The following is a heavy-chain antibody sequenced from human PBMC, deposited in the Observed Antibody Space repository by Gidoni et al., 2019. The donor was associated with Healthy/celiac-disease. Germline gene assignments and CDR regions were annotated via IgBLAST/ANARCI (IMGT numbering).Heavy chain of an antibody. Sequence: QVQLQQWGAGLLKPSEPLSLSCAVYGGSFSGYYWCWIRQPPGKGLEWFGEINHSGSTNYNPSLKSRVTISVDTSKNQFSLKLSSGTAADTAVYYCARGFGSGYYRWFDPWGQGTLVTVSS. CDR1: GGSFSGYY. D-gene: IGHD3-22*01. V-gene: IGHV4-34*01. J-gene: IGHJ5*02. CDR3: ARGFGSGYYRWFDP. CDR2: INHSGST.